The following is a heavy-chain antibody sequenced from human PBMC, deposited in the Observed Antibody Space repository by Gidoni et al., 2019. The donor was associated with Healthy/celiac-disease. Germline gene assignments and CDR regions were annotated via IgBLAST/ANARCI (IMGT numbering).Heavy chain of an antibody. D-gene: IGHD3-10*01. V-gene: IGHV3-23*01. Sequence: EVQLLESGGGLVQPGGSLSRSCAASGFTFSSYAMSWVRQAPGKGLEWFSAISGSGGSTYYADSVKGRFTISRDNSKNTLYLQMNSLRAEDTAVYYCAKGYYGSGRRDAFDIWGQGTMVTVSS. CDR1: GFTFSSYA. CDR2: ISGSGGST. CDR3: AKGYYGSGRRDAFDI. J-gene: IGHJ3*02.